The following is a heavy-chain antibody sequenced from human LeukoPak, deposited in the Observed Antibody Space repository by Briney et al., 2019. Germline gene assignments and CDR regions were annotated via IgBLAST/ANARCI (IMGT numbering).Heavy chain of an antibody. CDR1: GYTFTGYY. J-gene: IGHJ4*02. D-gene: IGHD6-19*01. CDR3: ARVGSSGWYSPFDY. V-gene: IGHV1-2*02. Sequence: ASVKVSCKASGYTFTGYYMHWVRQAPGQGLEWMGWINPNSGGTNYAQKFQGRVTMTRDTFISTAYMELSRLRSDDTAVYYCARVGSSGWYSPFDYWGQGTLVTVSS. CDR2: INPNSGGT.